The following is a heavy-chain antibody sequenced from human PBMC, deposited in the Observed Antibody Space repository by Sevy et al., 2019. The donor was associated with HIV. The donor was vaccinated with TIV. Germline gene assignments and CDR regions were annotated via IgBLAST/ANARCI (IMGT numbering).Heavy chain of an antibody. V-gene: IGHV1-69*13. CDR3: ARDYIAAAGTRSRIPYYYGMDV. CDR1: GGTFSSYA. Sequence: ASVKVSCKASGGTFSSYAISWVRQAPGQGLEWMGGIIPIFGTANYAQTFQDRVTITADESTSTAYMELSSLRSEDTAVYYCARDYIAAAGTRSRIPYYYGMDVWGQGTTVTVSS. CDR2: IIPIFGTA. D-gene: IGHD6-13*01. J-gene: IGHJ6*02.